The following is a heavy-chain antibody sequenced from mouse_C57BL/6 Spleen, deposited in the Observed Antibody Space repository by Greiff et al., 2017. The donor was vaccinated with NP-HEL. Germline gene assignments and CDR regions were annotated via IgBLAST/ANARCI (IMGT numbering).Heavy chain of an antibody. V-gene: IGHV1-52*01. Sequence: QVQLQQPGAELVRPGSSVKLSCKASGYTFTSYWMHWVKQRPIQGLEWIGNIDPSDSETHYNQKFKDKATLTVDKSSSTAYMQLSSLTSEDSAVYYCARPHDGYYRDYAMDYWGQGTSVTVSS. CDR3: ARPHDGYYRDYAMDY. CDR2: IDPSDSET. CDR1: GYTFTSYW. D-gene: IGHD2-3*01. J-gene: IGHJ4*01.